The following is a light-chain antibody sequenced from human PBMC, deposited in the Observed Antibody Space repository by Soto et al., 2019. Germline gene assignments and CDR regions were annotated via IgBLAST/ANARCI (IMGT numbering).Light chain of an antibody. CDR1: QSISSW. J-gene: IGKJ1*01. CDR3: QQSYSTPRT. Sequence: DIQMTQSPSSLSASVGDRVTIPRRASQSISSWLAWYQQQPGRAPKLLIYAASSLQSGVPSRFSGSGSGTDFTLTISSLQPEDFATYYCQQSYSTPRTFGQGTKVDI. CDR2: AAS. V-gene: IGKV1-39*01.